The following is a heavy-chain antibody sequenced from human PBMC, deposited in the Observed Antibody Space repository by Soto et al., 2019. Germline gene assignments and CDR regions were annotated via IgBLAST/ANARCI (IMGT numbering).Heavy chain of an antibody. J-gene: IGHJ4*01. V-gene: IGHV4-4*02. CDR2: IYHSGST. D-gene: IGHD2-2*02. CDR3: ARVLCSITGCYSMSIDY. CDR1: GASISSSNW. Sequence: PSETLSLTCAVSGASISSSNWWNWVRQPPGKGLEWIGEIYHSGSTNYNPSLKSRVTISVDKSKNQFSLNLSSVTAADTAIYYCARVLCSITGCYSMSIDYWGQGTLVTVS.